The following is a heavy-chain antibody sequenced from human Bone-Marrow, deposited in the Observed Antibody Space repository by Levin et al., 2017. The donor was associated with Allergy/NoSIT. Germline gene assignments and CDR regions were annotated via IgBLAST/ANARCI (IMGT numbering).Heavy chain of an antibody. CDR3: AKGAVTYGGHFDY. J-gene: IGHJ4*02. V-gene: IGHV3-30*18. CDR2: ISYDGSNK. Sequence: GESLKISCAASGFTFSSYGMHWVRQAPGKGLEWVAVISYDGSNKYYADSVKGRFTISRDNSKNTLYLQMNSLRAEDTAVYYCAKGAVTYGGHFDYWGQGTLVTVSS. D-gene: IGHD4-17*01. CDR1: GFTFSSYG.